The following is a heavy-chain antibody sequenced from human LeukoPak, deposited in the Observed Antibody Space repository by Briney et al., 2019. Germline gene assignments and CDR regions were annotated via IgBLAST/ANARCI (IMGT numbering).Heavy chain of an antibody. D-gene: IGHD5-24*01. J-gene: IGHJ4*02. CDR3: ARVGMATTKGLVDY. V-gene: IGHV4-59*01. CDR2: IYYSGST. CDR1: GGSISSYY. Sequence: PSETLSLTCTVSGGSISSYYWSWIRQPPGKGLEWIGYIYYSGSTNYNPSLKSRVTISVDTSKNQFSLKLSSVTAADTAVYYCARVGMATTKGLVDYWGQGTLVTVSS.